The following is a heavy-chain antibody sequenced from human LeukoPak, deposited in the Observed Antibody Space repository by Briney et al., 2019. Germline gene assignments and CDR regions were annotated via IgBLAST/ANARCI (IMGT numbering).Heavy chain of an antibody. D-gene: IGHD4-17*01. CDR2: IYYSGST. Sequence: SETLSLTCTVSGGSISSYYWSWIRQPPGKGLEWIGYIYYSGSTNYNPSLKSRVTISVDTSKNQFSLKLSSVTAADTAVYYCAGRATVTTRSPMDIWGQGTMVTVSS. J-gene: IGHJ3*02. CDR1: GGSISSYY. CDR3: AGRATVTTRSPMDI. V-gene: IGHV4-59*01.